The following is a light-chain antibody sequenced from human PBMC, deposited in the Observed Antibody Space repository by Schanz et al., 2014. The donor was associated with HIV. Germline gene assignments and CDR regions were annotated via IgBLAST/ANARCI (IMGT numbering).Light chain of an antibody. V-gene: IGLV2-23*02. J-gene: IGLJ1*01. CDR1: SSDVGNYLL. CDR3: CSYAGDSTYV. Sequence: QSALTQPASVSGSPGQSITISCTGTSSDVGNYLLVSWYQQHPGKAPKLMIYEVNKRPSGVSNRFSGSKSGNTASLTISGLQAEDEADYYCCSYAGDSTYVFGTGTKLTVL. CDR2: EVN.